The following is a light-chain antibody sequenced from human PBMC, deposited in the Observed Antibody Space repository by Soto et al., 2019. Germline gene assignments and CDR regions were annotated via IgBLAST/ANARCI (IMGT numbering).Light chain of an antibody. CDR1: QSVGKY. CDR2: DAS. J-gene: IGKJ1*01. V-gene: IGKV3D-15*01. Sequence: EIVMTQSPATLSLSPGERATLSCRASQSVGKYLVWYQQKPGQAPRLLIYDASNRATGIPARFSGSGSGTEFTLTINSLQSEDFAVYYCQQYNNWPRTFGQGTKVDI. CDR3: QQYNNWPRT.